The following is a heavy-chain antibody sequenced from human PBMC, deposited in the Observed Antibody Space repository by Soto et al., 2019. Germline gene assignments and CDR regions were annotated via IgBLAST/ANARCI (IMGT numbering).Heavy chain of an antibody. CDR3: AKAPRGGSGSYYHYYYGMDV. J-gene: IGHJ6*02. D-gene: IGHD3-10*01. V-gene: IGHV3-30*18. Sequence: PGGSLRLSCAASGFTFSSYGIHWVRQAPGKGLEWVAVISYDGSNKYYADSVKGRFTISRDNSKNTLYLQMNSLRAEDTAVYYCAKAPRGGSGSYYHYYYGMDVWGQGTTVTVSS. CDR1: GFTFSSYG. CDR2: ISYDGSNK.